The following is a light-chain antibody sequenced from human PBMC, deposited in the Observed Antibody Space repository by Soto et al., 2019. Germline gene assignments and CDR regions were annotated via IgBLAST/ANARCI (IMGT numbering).Light chain of an antibody. J-gene: IGKJ5*01. Sequence: NQSPSTLSGKEGDRVTITCRASQTISSWLDWYQQKPGKAPKLLIYKASSLESGVPSRFSASGSGTDFTLTISCLQPEDFAPYYCQLLRSFPISSAHRTRLEI. CDR1: QTISSW. CDR2: KAS. V-gene: IGKV1-5*03. CDR3: QLLRSFPIS.